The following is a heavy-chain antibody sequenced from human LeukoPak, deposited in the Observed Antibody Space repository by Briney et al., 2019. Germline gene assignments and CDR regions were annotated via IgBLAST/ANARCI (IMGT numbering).Heavy chain of an antibody. J-gene: IGHJ4*02. V-gene: IGHV1-2*02. Sequence: ASVKVSCKASGYTFTGYYMHWVRQAPGQGLEWMGWINPNSGGTNYAQKFQGRVTMTRDTSISTAYMELSRLRSDDTAVYYCARGYQWLGLTLGYWGQGTLVTVSS. CDR3: ARGYQWLGLTLGY. CDR2: INPNSGGT. CDR1: GYTFTGYY. D-gene: IGHD6-19*01.